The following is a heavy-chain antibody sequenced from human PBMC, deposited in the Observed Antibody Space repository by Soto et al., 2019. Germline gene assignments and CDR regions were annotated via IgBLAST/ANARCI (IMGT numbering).Heavy chain of an antibody. CDR1: GFTFSSYS. CDR3: ARAVPRVVVAACMDV. Sequence: EVQLVESGGGLVQPGGSLRLSCAASGFTFSSYSMNWVRQAPGKGLEWVSYISSSSSTIYYADSVKGRFTISRDNAKNSLYLQKNSVRDEDTAVYYCARAVPRVVVAACMDVWGQGTTVTVSS. V-gene: IGHV3-48*02. CDR2: ISSSSSTI. J-gene: IGHJ6*02. D-gene: IGHD2-15*01.